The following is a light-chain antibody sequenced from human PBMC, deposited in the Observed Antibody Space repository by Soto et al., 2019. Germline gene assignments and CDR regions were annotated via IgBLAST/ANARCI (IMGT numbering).Light chain of an antibody. J-gene: IGKJ3*01. Sequence: EIVLTQSPGTLSLSPGERATLSCRASQSVSSSYLAWYQQKPGQAPRLLIHGASSRATGIPDRFSGSVSGTDFTLTISRLEPEDFAVYYCQQYGSSIFTFGPGTKVDIK. CDR2: GAS. CDR3: QQYGSSIFT. CDR1: QSVSSSY. V-gene: IGKV3-20*01.